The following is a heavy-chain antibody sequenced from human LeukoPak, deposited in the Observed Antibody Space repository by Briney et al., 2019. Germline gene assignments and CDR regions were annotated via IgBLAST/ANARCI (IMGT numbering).Heavy chain of an antibody. J-gene: IGHJ5*02. Sequence: SETLSLTCTVSGGSISSGDYYWSWIRQPPGKGLEWIGYIYYSGSTYYNPSLKSRVTISVDTSKNQFSLKLSSVTAADTAVYYCARSLVGATRFDPWGQGTLVTVSS. CDR3: ARSLVGATRFDP. CDR2: IYYSGST. D-gene: IGHD1-26*01. V-gene: IGHV4-30-4*01. CDR1: GGSISSGDYY.